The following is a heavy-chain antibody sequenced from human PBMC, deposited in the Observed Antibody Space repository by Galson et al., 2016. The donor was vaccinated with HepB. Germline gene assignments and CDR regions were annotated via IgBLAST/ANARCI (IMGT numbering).Heavy chain of an antibody. Sequence: SLRLSCAASGFTFSNAWMNWVRQAPGKGLEWVGRIKSKTDGGTIDYAAPVKSRFTISRDDSKNTLYLQMNSLKTEDTAVYYCTPHPMDRGVIAGYFFDYWGQGTLVTVSS. CDR2: IKSKTDGGTI. CDR1: GFTFSNAW. V-gene: IGHV3-15*01. J-gene: IGHJ4*02. CDR3: TPHPMDRGVIAGYFFDY. D-gene: IGHD3-10*01.